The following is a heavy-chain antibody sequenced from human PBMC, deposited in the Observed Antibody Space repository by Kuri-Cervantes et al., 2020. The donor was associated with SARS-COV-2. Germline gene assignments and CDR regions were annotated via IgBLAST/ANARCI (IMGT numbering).Heavy chain of an antibody. CDR3: AKDGSMKGGLFTDNWFDP. V-gene: IGHV3-30*02. CDR2: IRYDGSNK. J-gene: IGHJ5*02. CDR1: GFTFSSYG. D-gene: IGHD3-10*01. Sequence: GGSLRLSCAASGFTFSSYGMHWVRQAPGKGLEWVAFIRYDGSNKYYADSVKGRFTISRDNSKNTLYLQMNSLRAEDTAVYYCAKDGSMKGGLFTDNWFDPWGQGTLVTVSS.